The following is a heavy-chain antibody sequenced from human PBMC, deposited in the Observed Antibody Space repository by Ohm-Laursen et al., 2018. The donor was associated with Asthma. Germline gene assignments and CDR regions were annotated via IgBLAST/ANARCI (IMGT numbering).Heavy chain of an antibody. CDR2: ISYDGSNK. Sequence: SLRLSCSASGFTFSSYAMHWVRQAPGKGLEWVAVISYDGSNKYYADSVKGRFTISRDNSKNTLYLQMSSLRAEDTAVYYCARAYTIAVAGTEDWFDPWGQGTLVTVFS. CDR3: ARAYTIAVAGTEDWFDP. J-gene: IGHJ5*02. V-gene: IGHV3-30-3*01. CDR1: GFTFSSYA. D-gene: IGHD6-19*01.